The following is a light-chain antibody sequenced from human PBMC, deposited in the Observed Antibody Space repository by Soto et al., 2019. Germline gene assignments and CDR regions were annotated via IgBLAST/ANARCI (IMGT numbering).Light chain of an antibody. CDR2: DVS. CDR3: SSYTTSNTRQIV. Sequence: SVLTQPASVSGSPGQSITISCTGTSSDVGGYNYVSWYQHHPGKAPKLIIYDVSNRPSGVSIRFSGSKSDNTASLTISGLQPEDEADYHCSSYTTSNTRQIVFGXGTKVTVL. CDR1: SSDVGGYNY. V-gene: IGLV2-14*03. J-gene: IGLJ1*01.